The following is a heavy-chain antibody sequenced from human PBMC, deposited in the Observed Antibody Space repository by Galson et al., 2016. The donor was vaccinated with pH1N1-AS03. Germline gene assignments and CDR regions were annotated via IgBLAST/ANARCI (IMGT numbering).Heavy chain of an antibody. CDR1: GFSFSSYA. CDR2: ITSGGNT. D-gene: IGHD6-13*01. CDR3: AKDKGSSRHDDY. Sequence: PRLSCAASGFSFSSYAMSWVRQAPGKGLQWVSSITSGGNTYYADSVKGRFTISRDNSKQTLYLQMNSLRAEDAAVYLCAKDKGSSRHDDYWGQGTRVTVSS. V-gene: IGHV3-23*01. J-gene: IGHJ4*02.